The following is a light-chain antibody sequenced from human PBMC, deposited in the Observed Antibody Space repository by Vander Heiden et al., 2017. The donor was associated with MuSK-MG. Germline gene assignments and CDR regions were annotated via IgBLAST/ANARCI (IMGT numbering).Light chain of an antibody. CDR3: QHYNNWPPWT. CDR2: GAS. V-gene: IGKV3-15*01. CDR1: QSVSNS. J-gene: IGKJ1*01. Sequence: EIVMTQSPATLSVSPGERATLSCRASQSVSNSLAWYQQKPGQAPRLLIYGASTRATGVAARFSGSGSGTEFTLTISSLQSEDFAVYYCQHYNNWPPWTFGQGTKVEIK.